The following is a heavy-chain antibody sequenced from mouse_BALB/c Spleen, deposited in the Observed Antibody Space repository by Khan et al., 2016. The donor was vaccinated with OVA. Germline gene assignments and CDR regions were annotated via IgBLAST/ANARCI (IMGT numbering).Heavy chain of an antibody. CDR1: GYSFTNYG. D-gene: IGHD1-1*01. CDR3: ARGGYYSYYPFPY. CDR2: INTNTGEP. V-gene: IGHV9-3*02. Sequence: QVQLVQSGPEVKKPGETVKFSCKASGYSFTNYGMNWVKQAPGKGLEWMGWINTNTGEPAYAENFKGRFDFSLEASGNTAYLQINDLKNEDTATXCCARGGYYSYYPFPYWGQGTLVTVSA. J-gene: IGHJ3*01.